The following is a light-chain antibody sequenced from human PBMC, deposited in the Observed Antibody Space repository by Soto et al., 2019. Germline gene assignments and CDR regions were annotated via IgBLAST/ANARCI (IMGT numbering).Light chain of an antibody. CDR2: GVS. CDR1: SSDVGGYNY. Sequence: QSAPTQPPSASGSPGQSVTISCIGTSSDVGGYNYVSWYQQHPGKAPKLMIYGVSKRPSGVPDRFSGSKSGNTASLTVSGLQAEDEADYYCSSYAASNNLGVFGGGTKLTVL. V-gene: IGLV2-8*01. J-gene: IGLJ2*01. CDR3: SSYAASNNLGV.